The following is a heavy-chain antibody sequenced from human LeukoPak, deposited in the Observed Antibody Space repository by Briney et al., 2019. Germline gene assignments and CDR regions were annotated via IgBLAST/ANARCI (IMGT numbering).Heavy chain of an antibody. J-gene: IGHJ6*03. CDR2: IRYDGSNK. CDR1: GFTFSSYG. V-gene: IGHV3-30*02. Sequence: PGGSLRLSCAASGFTFSSYGMHWVRQAPGKGLEWVAFIRYDGSNKYYADSVKGRFTTSRDNAKSSLYLQMNSLRAGDTAVYYCVRGPEYYYYMDVWGKGTTVTVSS. CDR3: VRGPEYYYYMDV. D-gene: IGHD1-14*01.